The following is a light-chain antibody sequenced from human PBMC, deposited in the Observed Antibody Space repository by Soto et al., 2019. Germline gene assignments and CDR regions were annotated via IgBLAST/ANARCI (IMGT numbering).Light chain of an antibody. V-gene: IGKV1-5*01. CDR1: QSISSY. J-gene: IGKJ1*01. CDR3: QQYNNYWT. Sequence: DIQMTQSPSSLSASVGDRVTITCRASQSISSYLNWYQQKPGKAPKLLIYDASSLESGVPSRFSGSGSATEFTLTISSLQPDDFATYYCQQYNNYWTFGQGTTGDIK. CDR2: DAS.